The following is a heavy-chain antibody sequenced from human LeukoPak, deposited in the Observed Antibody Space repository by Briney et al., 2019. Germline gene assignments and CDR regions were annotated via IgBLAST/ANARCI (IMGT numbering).Heavy chain of an antibody. CDR3: ATKQWLAPPPDS. CDR2: INTDGTVT. CDR1: GFTFSKYW. J-gene: IGHJ4*02. V-gene: IGHV3-74*01. D-gene: IGHD6-19*01. Sequence: GGSLTLSCAASGFTFSKYWMLWVRHAPGKGLESVSRINTDGTVTTYADSVKGRFTVSRDNADNTMFLQMNSVRDEDTAVYYCATKQWLAPPPDSWGQGTPVTVSS.